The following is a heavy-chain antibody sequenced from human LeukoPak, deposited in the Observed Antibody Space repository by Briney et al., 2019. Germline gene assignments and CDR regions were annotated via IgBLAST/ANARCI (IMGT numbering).Heavy chain of an antibody. CDR2: ISGSGGST. CDR1: GFTFSSYA. CDR3: AKVGRFSGFSDGGSSGP. V-gene: IGHV3-23*01. J-gene: IGHJ5*02. D-gene: IGHD4-23*01. Sequence: GGSLRLSCAASGFTFSSYAMSWVRQASGKGLEWVSAISGSGGSTYYADSVKGRFTISRDNSKNTLYLQMNSLRAEDTAVYYCAKVGRFSGFSDGGSSGPWGQGTLVTVSS.